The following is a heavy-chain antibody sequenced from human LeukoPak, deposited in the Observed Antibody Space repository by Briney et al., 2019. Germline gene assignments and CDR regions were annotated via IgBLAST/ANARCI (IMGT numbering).Heavy chain of an antibody. CDR1: GGTFSSYA. V-gene: IGHV1-69*01. CDR2: IIPIFGTA. Sequence: SAKVSCKASGGTFSSYAISWVRQAPGQGLEWMGGIIPIFGTANYAQKFQGRVTITADESTSTAYMELSSLRSEDTAVYYCARASGIVVVPADGAFDAFDIWGQGTMVTVSS. J-gene: IGHJ3*02. D-gene: IGHD2-2*01. CDR3: ARASGIVVVPADGAFDAFDI.